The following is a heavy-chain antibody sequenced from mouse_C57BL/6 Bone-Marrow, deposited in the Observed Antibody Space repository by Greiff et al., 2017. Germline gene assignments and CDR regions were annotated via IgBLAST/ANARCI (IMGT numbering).Heavy chain of an antibody. CDR3: ARTGVVPYYYAMDD. CDR2: IDPSDSYT. Sequence: QVQLQQPGAELVMPGASVKLSCKASGYTFTSYWMHWVKQRPGQGLEWIGEIDPSDSYTNYNQKIKGKSTLTVDHSSSTAYMQLSSLTSEDSAVYYWARTGVVPYYYAMDDWGQGTSVTVSS. J-gene: IGHJ4*01. D-gene: IGHD1-1*01. CDR1: GYTFTSYW. V-gene: IGHV1-69*01.